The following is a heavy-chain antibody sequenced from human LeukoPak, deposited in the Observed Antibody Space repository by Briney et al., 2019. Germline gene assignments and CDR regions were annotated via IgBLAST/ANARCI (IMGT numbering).Heavy chain of an antibody. D-gene: IGHD6-19*01. V-gene: IGHV1-8*01. CDR1: GYTCTSYD. J-gene: IGHJ4*02. Sequence: ASVKVSCKASGYTCTSYDINWVRQATRQGLEWMGWMNPNSGNKGYAQKFQGRVTMTRNTSISTAYMELSSLRSEDTAVYYCARRAPRLSKGIAVAGTRLDFDYWGQGTLVIVSS. CDR3: ARRAPRLSKGIAVAGTRLDFDY. CDR2: MNPNSGNK.